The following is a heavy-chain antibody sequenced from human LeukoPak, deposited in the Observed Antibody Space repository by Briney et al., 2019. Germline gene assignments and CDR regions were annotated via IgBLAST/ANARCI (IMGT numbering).Heavy chain of an antibody. CDR1: GYSFTNSW. V-gene: IGHV5-51*01. CDR3: SRSGGYYMDV. J-gene: IGHJ6*03. Sequence: GESLKISCKGSGYSFTNSWIGWVRQMPGKGLERMGMIYCGDSDTRYSPSFQDQVTISVDKSISTAYLQWSSLKASDTAMHYCSRSGGYYMDVWGKGTTVTVSS. D-gene: IGHD3-16*01. CDR2: IYCGDSDT.